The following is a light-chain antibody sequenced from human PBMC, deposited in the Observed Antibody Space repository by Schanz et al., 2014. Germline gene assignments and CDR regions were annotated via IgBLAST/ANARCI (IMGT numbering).Light chain of an antibody. V-gene: IGKV1-33*01. CDR2: AAS. J-gene: IGKJ1*01. CDR1: QDISDY. Sequence: DIQMPQSSSSLSASVGDRVTITCQASQDISDYLNWYQQKPGKAPELLIYAASNLETGVPSRFSGSGSGTHFTFTISSLQPEDIATYYCQQSNSFPPTFGQGTKVEIK. CDR3: QQSNSFPPT.